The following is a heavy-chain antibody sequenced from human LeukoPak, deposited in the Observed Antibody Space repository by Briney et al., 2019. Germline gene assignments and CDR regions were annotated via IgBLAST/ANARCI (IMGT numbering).Heavy chain of an antibody. D-gene: IGHD2-2*01. J-gene: IGHJ4*02. Sequence: GGSLRLSCAASGFTFSSYWMHWVRQAPGKRLVWVSRINTDGSSTSYADSVKGRFTISRDNAKNTLYLQMNRLRAEDTAVYYCARDAIRTSSAYWGQGTLVTVS. V-gene: IGHV3-74*01. CDR3: ARDAIRTSSAY. CDR1: GFTFSSYW. CDR2: INTDGSST.